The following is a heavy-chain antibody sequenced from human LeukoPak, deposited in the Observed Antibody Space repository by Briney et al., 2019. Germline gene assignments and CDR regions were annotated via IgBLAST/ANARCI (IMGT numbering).Heavy chain of an antibody. Sequence: GGSLRLSCAASGFTVSSNYMSWVRQAPGKGLEWVSIIYSGGSTYYADSVKGRFTISRDNSNNTLYLQMNSLRVEDTAVYYCAKVGSGWYGVDYWGQGTLVTVSS. CDR3: AKVGSGWYGVDY. J-gene: IGHJ4*02. CDR2: IYSGGST. CDR1: GFTVSSNY. D-gene: IGHD6-19*01. V-gene: IGHV3-53*05.